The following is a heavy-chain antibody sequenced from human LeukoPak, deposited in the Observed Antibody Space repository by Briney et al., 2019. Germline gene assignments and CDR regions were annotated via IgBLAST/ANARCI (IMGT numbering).Heavy chain of an antibody. CDR1: DYSISSGYY. D-gene: IGHD6-19*01. Sequence: SKTLSLTCTVSDYSISSGYYWGWIRRPPGKGLEWIANFYHNGNTYYNPSLKSRVTISVDTSKNQFSLKLSSVTAADTAVYYCAGGGGWYVYHFDHWGQGTLVTVSS. CDR3: AGGGGWYVYHFDH. V-gene: IGHV4-38-2*02. J-gene: IGHJ4*02. CDR2: FYHNGNT.